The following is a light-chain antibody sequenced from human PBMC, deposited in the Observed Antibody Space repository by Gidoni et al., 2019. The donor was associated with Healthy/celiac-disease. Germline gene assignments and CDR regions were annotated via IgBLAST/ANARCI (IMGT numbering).Light chain of an antibody. V-gene: IGKV1-9*01. CDR3: QQRNSYPHT. CDR2: AAS. Sequence: DIPLTQSPSFLSASVGDRVTITCRASQGISSYLAWYQQKPGKAPKLLIYAASTLQSGVPSRFSGSGSGTEFTITISSLQPEDFATYYCQQRNSYPHTFGGGTKVEIK. J-gene: IGKJ4*01. CDR1: QGISSY.